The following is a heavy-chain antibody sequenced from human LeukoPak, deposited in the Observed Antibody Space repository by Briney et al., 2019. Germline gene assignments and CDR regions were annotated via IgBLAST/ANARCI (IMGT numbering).Heavy chain of an antibody. CDR3: ARGDYVWGSYPILN. CDR1: GFIFSTYS. J-gene: IGHJ4*02. CDR2: ISTTSSYI. Sequence: PGGSLRLSCAASGFIFSTYSMTWVRQAPGKGLEWVSTISTTSSYIYYADSMKGRFTISRDNAKNSLYLQMNSLRDEDTAVYYCARGDYVWGSYPILNWGQGTLVTVSS. V-gene: IGHV3-21*01. D-gene: IGHD3-16*02.